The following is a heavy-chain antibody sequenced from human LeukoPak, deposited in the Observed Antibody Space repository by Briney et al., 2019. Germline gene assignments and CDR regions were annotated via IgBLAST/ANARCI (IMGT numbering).Heavy chain of an antibody. Sequence: GRFTISRDNAKNSLHLQMNTLRAEDTAVYYCARESDGRFFDYWGQGTLVTVSS. J-gene: IGHJ4*02. D-gene: IGHD1-26*01. V-gene: IGHV3-11*06. CDR3: ARESDGRFFDY.